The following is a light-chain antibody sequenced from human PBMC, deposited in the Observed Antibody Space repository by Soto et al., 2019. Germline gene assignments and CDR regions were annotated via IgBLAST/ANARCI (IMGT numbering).Light chain of an antibody. CDR3: QSHDSSLSGSV. CDR2: DNS. J-gene: IGLJ7*01. V-gene: IGLV1-40*01. CDR1: SSNIGAGYD. Sequence: QSVLTQSPSVSGAPGQRVTISCTGSSSNIGAGYDVHWYQQLPGTAPKLLIYDNSKRPSGVPDRFSGSKSGTSASLAITGLQAEDEAEYYCQSHDSSLSGSVFGGGNQLTVL.